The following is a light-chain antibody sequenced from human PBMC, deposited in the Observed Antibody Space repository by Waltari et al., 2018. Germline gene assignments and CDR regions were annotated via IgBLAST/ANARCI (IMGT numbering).Light chain of an antibody. CDR3: QQYNNWPRT. CDR2: GAS. CDR1: QSIRSN. V-gene: IGKV3-15*01. Sequence: ELVMTQSPATLSVSPGERATLSCRASQSIRSNLAWYRQKPGQAPRLLIYGASTRATGIPARFSGSGSGTDFTLTISSLQSEDFAVYYCQQYNNWPRTFGQGTKVEIK. J-gene: IGKJ1*01.